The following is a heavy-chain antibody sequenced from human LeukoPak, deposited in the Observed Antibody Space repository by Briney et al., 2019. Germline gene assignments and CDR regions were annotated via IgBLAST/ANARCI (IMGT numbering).Heavy chain of an antibody. D-gene: IGHD3-10*01. Sequence: PSETLSLTCTVSGGSISSYYWSWIRQPPGKGLEWIGYIYYSGSTNYNPSLKSRVTISVDTSKNQFSLKLSSVTAADTAVYYCARERWFGEPFDYWGQGTLVTVSS. CDR3: ARERWFGEPFDY. CDR2: IYYSGST. J-gene: IGHJ4*02. V-gene: IGHV4-59*01. CDR1: GGSISSYY.